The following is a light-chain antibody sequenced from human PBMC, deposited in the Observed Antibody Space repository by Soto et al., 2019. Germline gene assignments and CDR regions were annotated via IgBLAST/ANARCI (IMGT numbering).Light chain of an antibody. CDR2: GAS. V-gene: IGKV3-20*01. CDR3: QQYGSSPYT. Sequence: EIVLTQSPGTLSLSPGERATLSCRASQSVSSSYLAWYQQKPGQAPRLLIYGASSRATGIPDRFRGSGSGTDFTLNISRLEPDDFAVYYCQQYGSSPYTFGQGTKLEIK. CDR1: QSVSSSY. J-gene: IGKJ2*01.